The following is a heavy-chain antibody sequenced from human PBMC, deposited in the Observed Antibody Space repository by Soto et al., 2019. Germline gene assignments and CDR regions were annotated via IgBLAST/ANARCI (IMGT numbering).Heavy chain of an antibody. CDR1: GYTFTSYG. CDR3: ARAIVVVVAAVFNWFDP. Sequence: ASVKVSCKASGYTFTSYGIICVRQAPGQGLEWMGWISAYNGNTNYAQKLQGRVTMTTDTSTSTAYMELRSLRSDDTAVYYCARAIVVVVAAVFNWFDPWGQGTLVTVS. V-gene: IGHV1-18*01. D-gene: IGHD2-15*01. J-gene: IGHJ5*02. CDR2: ISAYNGNT.